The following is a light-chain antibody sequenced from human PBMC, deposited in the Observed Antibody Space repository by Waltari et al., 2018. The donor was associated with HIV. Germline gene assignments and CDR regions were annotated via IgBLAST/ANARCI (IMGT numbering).Light chain of an antibody. J-gene: IGLJ1*01. CDR2: EVN. CDR1: SSDIGYYDS. Sequence: QSALTQPASVSGSPGQSITISCPGTSSDIGYYDSVSWYQQHPGKAPKLMIYEVNNRPSGISNRFSGSKSGNTASLTISGLQAEDEADYYCSSQTTSSTLYVFGTGTKVTVL. CDR3: SSQTTSSTLYV. V-gene: IGLV2-14*01.